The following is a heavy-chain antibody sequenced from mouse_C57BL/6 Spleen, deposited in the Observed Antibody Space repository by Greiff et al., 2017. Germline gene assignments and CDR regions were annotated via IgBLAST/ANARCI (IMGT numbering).Heavy chain of an antibody. V-gene: IGHV1-42*01. CDR1: GYSFTGYY. CDR2: INPSTGGT. D-gene: IGHD1-1*01. CDR3: ARSPLLLLPPFAY. Sequence: VQLQQSGPELVKPGASVKISCKASGYSFTGYYMNWVKQSPEKSLEWIGEINPSTGGTTYNQKFKAKATLTVDKSSSTAYMQLKSLTSEDSAVYYCARSPLLLLPPFAYWGQGTLVTVS. J-gene: IGHJ3*01.